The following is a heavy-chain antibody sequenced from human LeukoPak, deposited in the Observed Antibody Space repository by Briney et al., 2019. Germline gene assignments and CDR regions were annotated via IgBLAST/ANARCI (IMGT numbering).Heavy chain of an antibody. CDR3: ASGTTVTNFAY. CDR2: IYYSGTHT. J-gene: IGHJ4*02. CDR1: GDSISRYW. D-gene: IGHD4-17*01. Sequence: SETLSLTCTVSGDSISRYWWAWIRQPPGKGLEWIGYIYYSGTHTSYNPSLKSRVTISMDTSRNQFSLNLSSVTAADTAVYYCASGTTVTNFAYWGQGTLVTVSS. V-gene: IGHV4-59*01.